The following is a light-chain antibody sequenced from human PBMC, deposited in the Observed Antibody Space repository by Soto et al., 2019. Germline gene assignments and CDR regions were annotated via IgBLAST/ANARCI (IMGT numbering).Light chain of an antibody. Sequence: QSALTQPASVSGSPGESITISCSGTTSDVGGHNFVSWFQQHPGKAPQMVIYAVDQRPSGVSIRFSGSKSGNTASLTISGLQTEDEADYYCSSYTRSSIWVFGGGTKLTVL. CDR2: AVD. CDR1: TSDVGGHNF. CDR3: SSYTRSSIWV. V-gene: IGLV2-14*01. J-gene: IGLJ3*02.